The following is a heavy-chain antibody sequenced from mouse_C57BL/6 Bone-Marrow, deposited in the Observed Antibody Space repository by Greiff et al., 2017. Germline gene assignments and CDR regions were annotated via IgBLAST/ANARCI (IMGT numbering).Heavy chain of an antibody. Sequence: EVKLMESGGGLVQPGGSLKLSCAASGFTFSDYGMAWVRQAPRKGPEWVAFISNLAYSIYYADTVTGRFTISRENAKNTLYLEMSSLRSEDTAMYYCARQSYYYAMDYWGQGTSVTVSS. V-gene: IGHV5-15*01. J-gene: IGHJ4*01. CDR2: ISNLAYSI. CDR1: GFTFSDYG. CDR3: ARQSYYYAMDY.